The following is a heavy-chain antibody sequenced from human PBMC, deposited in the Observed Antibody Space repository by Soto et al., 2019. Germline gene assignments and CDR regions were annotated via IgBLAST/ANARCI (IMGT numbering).Heavy chain of an antibody. CDR2: MSFDGSNK. CDR3: AKEFGWELQLSHPYYNSGMDV. CDR1: GFTFRSYG. Sequence: QVQLVESGGGVVQPGRSLRLSCADSGFTFRSYGMHWVRQAPGKGLEWVALMSFDGSNKYYADSVRGRFTISSDNSKSTLYLQMDILRPEDTAVYYCAKEFGWELQLSHPYYNSGMDVSGQGTTVIVSS. V-gene: IGHV3-30*18. D-gene: IGHD1-1*01. J-gene: IGHJ6*02.